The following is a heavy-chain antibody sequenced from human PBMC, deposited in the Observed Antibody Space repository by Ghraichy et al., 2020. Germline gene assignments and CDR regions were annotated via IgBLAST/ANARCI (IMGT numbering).Heavy chain of an antibody. CDR1: GFTFSNAC. CDR2: IKSKTDGGTP. CDR3: TTDISWGYYASSGYYW. V-gene: IGHV3-15*01. J-gene: IGHJ4*02. D-gene: IGHD3-22*01. Sequence: GGSLRLSCAASGFTFSNACMSWVRQAPGKGLEWVCRIKSKTDGGTPDYSAPVKGRFTISKDDSKNTLYLQMNSLETEDTAVYYCTTDISWGYYASSGYYWWGQGTLVTVSS.